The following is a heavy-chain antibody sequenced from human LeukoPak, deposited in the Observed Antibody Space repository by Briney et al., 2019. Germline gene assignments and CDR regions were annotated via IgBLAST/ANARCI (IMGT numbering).Heavy chain of an antibody. CDR1: GYTFTSYG. CDR2: TSAYNGNT. V-gene: IGHV1-18*01. J-gene: IGHJ4*02. D-gene: IGHD4-17*01. Sequence: ASVKVSCKASGYTFTSYGISWVRQAPGQGLEWMGWTSAYNGNTNYAQKLQGRVTMTTDTSTSTAYMELRSLRSDDTAVYYCARDLGNGDYAGYFDYWGQGTLVTVSS. CDR3: ARDLGNGDYAGYFDY.